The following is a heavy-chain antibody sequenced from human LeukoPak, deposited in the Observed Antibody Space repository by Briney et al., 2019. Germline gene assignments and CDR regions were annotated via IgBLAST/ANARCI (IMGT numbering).Heavy chain of an antibody. Sequence: GGPLRLSCAASGFTFSSSGMHWARQAPGKGLEWVAVISYDGGYKYYADSVKGRFTISRDNSKNTLNLQMNSLRAEDTAVYYCATVRPSYCSSTTCPHTFDPWGQGTLVTVSS. V-gene: IGHV3-30*03. CDR2: ISYDGGYK. CDR3: ATVRPSYCSSTTCPHTFDP. J-gene: IGHJ5*02. CDR1: GFTFSSSG. D-gene: IGHD2-2*01.